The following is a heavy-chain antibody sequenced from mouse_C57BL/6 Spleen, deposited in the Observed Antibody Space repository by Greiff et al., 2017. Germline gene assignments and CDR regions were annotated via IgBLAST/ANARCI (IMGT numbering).Heavy chain of an antibody. J-gene: IGHJ2*01. D-gene: IGHD1-1*01. CDR2: INPSNGGT. CDR1: GYTFTGYY. CDR3: ARSEDYGSSFGC. Sequence: VQLQQSGPELVKPGASVKISCKASGYTFTGYYMDWVKQSPGKSLEWIGDINPSNGGTTYNQKFKGKATLTVDKSSSTAYMELRSLTSEDTAVYYCARSEDYGSSFGCWGQGATLTVSS. V-gene: IGHV1-18*01.